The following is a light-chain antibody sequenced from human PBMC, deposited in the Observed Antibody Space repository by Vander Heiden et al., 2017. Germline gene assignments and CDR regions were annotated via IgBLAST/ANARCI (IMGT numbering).Light chain of an antibody. CDR3: QQANSFPS. J-gene: IGKJ4*01. Sequence: DIQMTQSPSSVSASVVDRVTMTCRASQDISSWLAWYQQKPVRAPKLLIYAASSLQSGVPSRFSGSGSGTDYTLTISSLQPEDFATYYCQQANSFPSFGGGTKVEVK. V-gene: IGKV1-12*02. CDR2: AAS. CDR1: QDISSW.